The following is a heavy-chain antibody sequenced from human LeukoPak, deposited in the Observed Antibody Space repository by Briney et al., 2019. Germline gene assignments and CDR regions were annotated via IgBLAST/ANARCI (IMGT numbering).Heavy chain of an antibody. CDR1: GGSISAYY. CDR2: IYYSGST. D-gene: IGHD1-26*01. CDR3: ARGGGRYDGDFDY. J-gene: IGHJ4*02. V-gene: IGHV4-59*01. Sequence: SETLSLTCTVSGGSISAYYWSWIRQPPGKGLEWIGYIYYSGSTNYNPSLKSRVTISVDTPKNQFSLKLSSVTAADTAVYYCARGGGRYDGDFDYWGQGTLVTVSS.